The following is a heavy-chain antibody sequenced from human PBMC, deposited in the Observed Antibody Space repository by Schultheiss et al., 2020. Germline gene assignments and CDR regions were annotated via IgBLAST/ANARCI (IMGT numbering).Heavy chain of an antibody. Sequence: SATLSLTCTVSGGSISSYSWSWIRQPPGKGLEWIGYIYYSGSTNYNPSLKSRVTISVDTSKNQFSLKLSSVTAADTAVYYCARSYSCSSTSCYNYYYYYMDVWGKGTTVNVSS. V-gene: IGHV4-59*01. D-gene: IGHD2-2*02. J-gene: IGHJ6*03. CDR2: IYYSGST. CDR3: ARSYSCSSTSCYNYYYYYMDV. CDR1: GGSISSYS.